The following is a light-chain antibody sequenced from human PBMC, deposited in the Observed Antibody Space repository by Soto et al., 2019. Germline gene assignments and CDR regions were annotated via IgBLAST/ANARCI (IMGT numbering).Light chain of an antibody. Sequence: EIVLTQSPATLSLSPGERATLSCRASQSISSYLAWYQQKPDQAPRLLIYDASNRATGIPARFRGSGSRTDFTLTISSLEPEDFAVYYCHQRSTWPFTFGPGTKGDLK. CDR3: HQRSTWPFT. J-gene: IGKJ3*01. CDR1: QSISSY. CDR2: DAS. V-gene: IGKV3-11*01.